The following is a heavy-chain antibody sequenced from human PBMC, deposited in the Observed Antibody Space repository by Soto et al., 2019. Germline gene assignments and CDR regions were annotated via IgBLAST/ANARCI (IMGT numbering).Heavy chain of an antibody. Sequence: GGSLRLSCAASGFTFNTYTMNWVRQAPGKGLEWVSYISSTSSTIYYADSVRGRFTISRDNAKNSLYLQMNSLRAEDTAVYYCARDREYQPLPDYWGQGTLVTVSS. CDR3: ARDREYQPLPDY. CDR1: GFTFNTYT. J-gene: IGHJ4*02. CDR2: ISSTSSTI. D-gene: IGHD2-2*01. V-gene: IGHV3-48*01.